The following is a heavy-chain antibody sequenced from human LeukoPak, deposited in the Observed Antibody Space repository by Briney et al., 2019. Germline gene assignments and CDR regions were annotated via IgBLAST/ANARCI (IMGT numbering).Heavy chain of an antibody. J-gene: IGHJ4*02. Sequence: SETLSLTRTVSGYSISSGYYWGWIRQSPGKGLEWIGYIHYTGSTNYNPSLKSRVTISVDTSKNQFSLKVRSMTAADTAVYYCAGGTAPRPGYWGQGTLVTVSS. CDR1: GYSISSGYY. D-gene: IGHD6-6*01. CDR3: AGGTAPRPGY. V-gene: IGHV4-61*01. CDR2: IHYTGST.